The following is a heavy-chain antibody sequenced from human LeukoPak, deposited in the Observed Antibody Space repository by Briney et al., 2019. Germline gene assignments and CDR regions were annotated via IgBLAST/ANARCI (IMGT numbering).Heavy chain of an antibody. J-gene: IGHJ4*02. Sequence: GGSLRLSCEASGFTLSTYWMNWVRQVPGKGLDWVANINPDGSGKRYVDSVKGRFTIARDNADNSLSLQMNSLRAEDTAVYYCASWGAGGDSWGQGTLVTVSS. CDR2: INPDGSGK. V-gene: IGHV3-7*01. CDR3: ASWGAGGDS. D-gene: IGHD3-16*01. CDR1: GFTLSTYW.